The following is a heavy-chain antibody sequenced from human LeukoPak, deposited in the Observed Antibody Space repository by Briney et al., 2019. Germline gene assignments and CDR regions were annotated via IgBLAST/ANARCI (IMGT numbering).Heavy chain of an antibody. D-gene: IGHD6-19*01. CDR1: GFTVSSNY. CDR2: IYSGGST. Sequence: QTGGSPRLSCAASGFTVSSNYMSWVRQAPGKGLEWVSVIYSGGSTYYADSVKGRFTISRDNSKNTLYLQMNSLRAEDTAVYYCARAGSSGWYADYWGQGTLVTVSS. J-gene: IGHJ4*02. V-gene: IGHV3-53*01. CDR3: ARAGSSGWYADY.